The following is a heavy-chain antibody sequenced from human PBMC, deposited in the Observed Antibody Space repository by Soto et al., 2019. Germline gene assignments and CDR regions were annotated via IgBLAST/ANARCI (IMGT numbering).Heavy chain of an antibody. J-gene: IGHJ5*02. V-gene: IGHV4-59*01. D-gene: IGHD5-12*01. CDR1: GGSISSDY. Sequence: QVQLQESGPGLVKPSETLSLTCTVSGGSISSDYWSWIRQPPGKGLEWIGYIYYSGSTNYIPSLKSRVTISVDTSKNQFSLKLSSVTAADTAVYYCARDTIEMATIAWGQGTLVTVSS. CDR3: ARDTIEMATIA. CDR2: IYYSGST.